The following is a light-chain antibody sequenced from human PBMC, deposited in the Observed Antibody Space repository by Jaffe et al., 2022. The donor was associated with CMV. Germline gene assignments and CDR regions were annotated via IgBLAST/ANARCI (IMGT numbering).Light chain of an antibody. CDR3: YTATDNRGF. J-gene: IGLJ2*01. Sequence: SYELTQPSAVSVSPGQTARITCSGEILSKKFGRWFQKKPGQAPIFLIYADTERPSGIPDRFSGSRSGTTLTLTISGAQLEDEADYYCYTATDNRGFFGGGTRLTVL. CDR2: ADT. CDR1: ILSKKF. V-gene: IGLV3-27*01.